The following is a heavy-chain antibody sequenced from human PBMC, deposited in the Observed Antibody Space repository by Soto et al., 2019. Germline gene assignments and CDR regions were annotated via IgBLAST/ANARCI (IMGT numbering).Heavy chain of an antibody. Sequence: GGSLRLSCAASGFTFSNYGMHWVRQAPGKGLEWVAVISYDGSNKYYADSVKGRFTISRDNSKNTLYLQMNSLRAEDTAVFYCAKAAVAGRYYYSGMDVWGQGTTVTVSS. CDR1: GFTFSNYG. CDR3: AKAAVAGRYYYSGMDV. CDR2: ISYDGSNK. D-gene: IGHD6-19*01. J-gene: IGHJ6*02. V-gene: IGHV3-30*18.